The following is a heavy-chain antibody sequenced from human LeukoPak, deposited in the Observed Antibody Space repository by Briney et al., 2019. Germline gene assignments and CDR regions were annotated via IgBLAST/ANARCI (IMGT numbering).Heavy chain of an antibody. J-gene: IGHJ4*02. D-gene: IGHD3-22*01. CDR3: AKTPHTYYYDSSGLPGDFDY. CDR1: GFTFSSYA. Sequence: GGSLRLSCAASGFTFSSYAMSWVRQAPGKGLEWVSAIRGSGGSTYYADSVKGRFTISRDNSKNTLYLQMNSLRAEDTAVYYCAKTPHTYYYDSSGLPGDFDYWGQGTLVTVSS. CDR2: IRGSGGST. V-gene: IGHV3-23*01.